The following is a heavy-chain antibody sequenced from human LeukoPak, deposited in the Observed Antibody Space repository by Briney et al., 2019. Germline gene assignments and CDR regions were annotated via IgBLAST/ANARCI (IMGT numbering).Heavy chain of an antibody. D-gene: IGHD3-16*01. CDR1: GFTLSSYA. J-gene: IGHJ4*02. V-gene: IGHV3-21*01. CDR2: ISVSGNT. Sequence: AGGSLRLSCAASGFTLSSYAMSWVRQGPGKGLEWVSAISVSGNTYHADSVKGRFTISRDNAKNSLYLQMNSLRAEDTAVYYCARAAENYGGRFDSWGQGTLVTVSS. CDR3: ARAAENYGGRFDS.